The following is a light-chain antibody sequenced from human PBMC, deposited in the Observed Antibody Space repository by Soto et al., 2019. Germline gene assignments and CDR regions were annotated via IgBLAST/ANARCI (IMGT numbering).Light chain of an antibody. CDR2: GAS. J-gene: IGKJ1*01. CDR3: QQYGFSLRT. CDR1: QTVNNNY. Sequence: KKSVGAVPLSPGERATLSCRASQTVNNNYLAWYQQIPGQAPRLLISGASGRATGTPDRFSSSASGTDFTLIISSLQPEDVVVYYCQQYGFSLRTFGQGTKVDI. V-gene: IGKV3-20*01.